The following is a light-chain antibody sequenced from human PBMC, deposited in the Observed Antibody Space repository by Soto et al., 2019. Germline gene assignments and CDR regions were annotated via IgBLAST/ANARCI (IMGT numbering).Light chain of an antibody. CDR3: MQGTHWPRS. J-gene: IGKJ4*01. Sequence: DVVVTPSPLSLPVIFGQPASISCRSSQSLVHSEGHTYLNWVQQRPGQSPRRLISKVSERDSGVPDRFSGIGSGTNFTLKISRVEAEDVWVYFFMQGTHWPRSFGEGTKVETK. CDR2: KVS. V-gene: IGKV2-30*02. CDR1: QSLVHSEGHTY.